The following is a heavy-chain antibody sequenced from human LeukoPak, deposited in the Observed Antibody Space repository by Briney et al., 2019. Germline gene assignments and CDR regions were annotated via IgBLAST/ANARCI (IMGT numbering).Heavy chain of an antibody. J-gene: IGHJ4*02. CDR3: AREHPLLRYFDY. Sequence: GGSLRLSCAASGFSFSIYGMHWFRQAPVKGLEWVAVISYDGNEIHYADSVKGRFTISRDNSKNTLYLQMNSLRAEDTAVYYCAREHPLLRYFDYWGQGTLVTVSS. CDR1: GFSFSIYG. CDR2: ISYDGNEI. D-gene: IGHD2-21*02. V-gene: IGHV3-30*03.